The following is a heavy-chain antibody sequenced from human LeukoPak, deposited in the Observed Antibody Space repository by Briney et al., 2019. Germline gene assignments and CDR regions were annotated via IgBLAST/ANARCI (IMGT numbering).Heavy chain of an antibody. CDR1: GFTFSSYW. J-gene: IGHJ4*02. V-gene: IGHV3-74*01. D-gene: IGHD3-22*01. CDR3: IRDSSGYYGGFFY. Sequence: PGGSLRLSCAASGFTFSSYWMHWVRQAPGKGLVWVSRINSDGSSTSYADSVKGRFTISRDNAKNMVHLQMNSLRAEDTAVYYCIRDSSGYYGGFFYWGQGTLVTVSS. CDR2: INSDGSST.